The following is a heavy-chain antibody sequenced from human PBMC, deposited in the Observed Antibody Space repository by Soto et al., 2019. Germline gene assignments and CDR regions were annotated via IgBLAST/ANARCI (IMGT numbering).Heavy chain of an antibody. J-gene: IGHJ6*03. D-gene: IGHD6-13*01. CDR2: INHSGST. CDR1: GGSFSGYY. V-gene: IGHV4-34*01. Sequence: SETLSLTCAVYGGSFSGYYWSWIRQPPGKGLEWIGEINHSGSTNYNPSLKSRVTISVDTSKNQFSLKLSSVTAADTAVYYCARVGATPRYSSSWYDLGYYYMDVWGKGTTVTVSS. CDR3: ARVGATPRYSSSWYDLGYYYMDV.